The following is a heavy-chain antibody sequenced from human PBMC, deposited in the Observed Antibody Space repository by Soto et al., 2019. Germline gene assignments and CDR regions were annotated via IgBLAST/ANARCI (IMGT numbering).Heavy chain of an antibody. Sequence: PSETLSLTCAVYGGSFSGYYWSWIRQPPGKGLEWIGEINHSGSTNYNPSLKSRVTISVDTSKNQFSLKLSSVTAADTAVYYCARAPRSSSSYYYYYGMDVWRQGTTVTVSS. J-gene: IGHJ6*02. D-gene: IGHD6-6*01. CDR3: ARAPRSSSSYYYYYGMDV. CDR1: GGSFSGYY. V-gene: IGHV4-34*01. CDR2: INHSGST.